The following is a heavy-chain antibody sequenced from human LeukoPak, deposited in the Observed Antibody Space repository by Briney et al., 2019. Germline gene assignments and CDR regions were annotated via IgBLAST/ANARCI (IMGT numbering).Heavy chain of an antibody. V-gene: IGHV3-7*01. Sequence: GGSLRLSCTASGFTFENYWMSWVRQAPGKGLEWVANIKQDGSEKYYVDSVKGRFTISRDNAKNSLYLQMNSLRAEDTAVYYCASGGMGSGYNYWGQGTLVTVSS. CDR2: IKQDGSEK. D-gene: IGHD5-12*01. J-gene: IGHJ4*02. CDR3: ASGGMGSGYNY. CDR1: GFTFENYW.